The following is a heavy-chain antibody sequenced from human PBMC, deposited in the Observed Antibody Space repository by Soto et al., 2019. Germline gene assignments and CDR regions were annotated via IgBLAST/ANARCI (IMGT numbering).Heavy chain of an antibody. CDR1: GGSISSSSYY. Sequence: SETLSLTCTVSGGSISSSSYYWGWIRQPPGKGLEWIGSIYYSGSTYYNPSLKSRVTISVDTSKNQFSLKLSSVTAADTAVYYCARHGTYGSITMVRGLSDWFDPWGQGTLVTVSS. CDR3: ARHGTYGSITMVRGLSDWFDP. D-gene: IGHD3-10*01. J-gene: IGHJ5*02. CDR2: IYYSGST. V-gene: IGHV4-39*01.